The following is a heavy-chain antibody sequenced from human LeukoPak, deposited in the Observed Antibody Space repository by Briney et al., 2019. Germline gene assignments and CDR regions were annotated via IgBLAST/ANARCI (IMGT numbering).Heavy chain of an antibody. CDR3: ARRPPNYYDSSGYSVFDY. V-gene: IGHV5-51*01. CDR1: GYSFTTYW. CDR2: IHPGDSDT. D-gene: IGHD3-22*01. Sequence: GESLKTSCKGSGYSFTTYWIAWVRQMPGKGLEWMGIIHPGDSDTRYSPSFQGQVTISADKSISTAFLRWSTLKASDTAIYYCARRPPNYYDSSGYSVFDYWGQGILVTVSS. J-gene: IGHJ4*02.